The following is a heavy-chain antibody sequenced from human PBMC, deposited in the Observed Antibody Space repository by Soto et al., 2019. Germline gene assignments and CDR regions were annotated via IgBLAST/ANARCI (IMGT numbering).Heavy chain of an antibody. CDR2: ISSSSSDI. D-gene: IGHD6-13*01. CDR3: AKGFGISWQYYFDY. J-gene: IGHJ4*02. CDR1: GCTFSSYS. V-gene: IGHV3-21*04. Sequence: GGSLRLSCAASGCTFSSYSMNWVRQAPGKGLEWVSSISSSSSDIYYADSVKGRFTISRDNSKNSLYLQMNSLRAEDTAVYFCAKGFGISWQYYFDYWGQGTLVTVSS.